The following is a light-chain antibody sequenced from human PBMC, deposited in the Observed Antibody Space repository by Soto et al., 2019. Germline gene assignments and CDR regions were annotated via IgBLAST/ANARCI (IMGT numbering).Light chain of an antibody. J-gene: IGKJ3*01. CDR2: GAS. V-gene: IGKV3-20*01. CDR1: QSVSSSY. Sequence: EIVLTQSPGTLSLSPGERATLSCRASQSVSSSYLAWYQQKPGQAPRLLIYGASSRATGIPDRFSGSGSGTDFPLTISRLEPEAFAVYYCQQYGSSRGFTFGPGTQVDIK. CDR3: QQYGSSRGFT.